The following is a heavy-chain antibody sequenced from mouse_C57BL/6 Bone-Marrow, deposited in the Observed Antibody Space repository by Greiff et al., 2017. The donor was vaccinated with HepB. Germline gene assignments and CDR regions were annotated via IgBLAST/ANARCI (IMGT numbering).Heavy chain of an antibody. V-gene: IGHV1-81*01. D-gene: IGHD1-1*01. Sequence: VQLQQSGAELARPGASVKLSCKASGYTFTSYGISWVKQRTGQGLEWIGEIYPRSGNTYYNEKFKGKATLTADKSSSTAYMELRSLTSEDSAVYYCARWGYYGSSSTGAPYFDVWGKGTTVTVSS. CDR2: IYPRSGNT. CDR1: GYTFTSYG. J-gene: IGHJ1*03. CDR3: ARWGYYGSSSTGAPYFDV.